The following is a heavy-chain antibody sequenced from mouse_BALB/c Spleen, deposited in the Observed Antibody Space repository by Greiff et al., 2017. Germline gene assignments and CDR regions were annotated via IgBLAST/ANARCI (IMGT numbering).Heavy chain of an antibody. CDR3: ARVYDYDGPFAY. D-gene: IGHD2-4*01. CDR1: GFTFSSYA. J-gene: IGHJ3*01. CDR2: ISSGGST. V-gene: IGHV5-6-5*01. Sequence: EVQRVESGGGLVKPGGSLKLSCAASGFTFSSYAMSWVRQTPEKRLEWVASISSGGSTYYPDSVKGRFTISRDNARNILYLQMSSLRSEDTAMYYCARVYDYDGPFAYWGQGTLVTVSA.